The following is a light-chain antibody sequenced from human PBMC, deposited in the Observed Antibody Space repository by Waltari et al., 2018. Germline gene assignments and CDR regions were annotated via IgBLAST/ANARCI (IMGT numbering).Light chain of an antibody. Sequence: EIVLTHSPGPLSLSPGERATLSCRASQSVSRTLAWYQQKPGQAPKLLIYGASIRATGIPDRFTGSGSGTDFSLTISSLEPEDFAVYFCQHYVRLPATFGQGTKVEIK. CDR1: QSVSRT. CDR2: GAS. V-gene: IGKV3-20*01. J-gene: IGKJ1*01. CDR3: QHYVRLPAT.